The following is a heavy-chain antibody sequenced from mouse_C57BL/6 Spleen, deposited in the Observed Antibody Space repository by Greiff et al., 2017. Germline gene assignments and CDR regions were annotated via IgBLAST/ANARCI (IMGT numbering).Heavy chain of an antibody. CDR3: AIHGSSHHYYAMDY. CDR1: GYTFTSYW. V-gene: IGHV1-74*01. D-gene: IGHD1-1*01. CDR2: IHPSDSDT. J-gene: IGHJ4*01. Sequence: QVQLKQPGAELVKPGASVKVSCKASGYTFTSYWMPWVKQRPGQGLEWIGRIHPSDSDTNYNQKLKGKATLTVDKSSSKAYMQLSCLTSEDSAVYYCAIHGSSHHYYAMDYWGQGTSVTVSS.